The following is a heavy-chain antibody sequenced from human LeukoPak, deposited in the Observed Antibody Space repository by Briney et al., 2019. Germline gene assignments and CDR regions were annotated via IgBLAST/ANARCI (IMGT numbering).Heavy chain of an antibody. D-gene: IGHD5-18*01. Sequence: PGGSLTLSCAASGFTFSNYAMSWVRQAPGKGLEWVSSTSGSGGLTYYADFVKGRFTISRDNSKHTLYMQMNSLRAEDTAVYYCAKDGDNGYSYNIDYWGPGTLITVSS. CDR1: GFTFSNYA. CDR2: TSGSGGLT. J-gene: IGHJ4*02. CDR3: AKDGDNGYSYNIDY. V-gene: IGHV3-23*01.